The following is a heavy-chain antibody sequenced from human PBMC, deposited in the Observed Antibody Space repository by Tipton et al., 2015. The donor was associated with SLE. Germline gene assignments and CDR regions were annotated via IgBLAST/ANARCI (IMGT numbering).Heavy chain of an antibody. Sequence: TLFLTCSVSEYSIHNGNYYWSWIRQPAGKGLEWIRHIDTSGFTHDNPSLRSRLTMSIDTSKNQFSLKLTSVTAADTALYYCARERWDMPPGTFDAWGQGTMVTVSS. V-gene: IGHV4-61*09. J-gene: IGHJ3*01. CDR1: EYSIHNGNYY. CDR3: ARERWDMPPGTFDA. D-gene: IGHD1-26*01. CDR2: IDTSGFT.